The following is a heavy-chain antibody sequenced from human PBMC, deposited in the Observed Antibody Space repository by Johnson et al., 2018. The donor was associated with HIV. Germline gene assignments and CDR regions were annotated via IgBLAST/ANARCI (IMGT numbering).Heavy chain of an antibody. V-gene: IGHV3-43*01. CDR3: ATGGGPAYEI. D-gene: IGHD3-10*01. J-gene: IGHJ3*02. CDR2: ISWDGGST. CDR1: GFTFDDYT. Sequence: VQLVESGGVVVQPGGSLRLSCAASGFTFDDYTMHWVRQVPGKGLEWVSLISWDGGSTTYADSVKGRFTISRDNAKNTVYPQMNSLRAEDTAVYYCATGGGPAYEIWGQGTMVTVSS.